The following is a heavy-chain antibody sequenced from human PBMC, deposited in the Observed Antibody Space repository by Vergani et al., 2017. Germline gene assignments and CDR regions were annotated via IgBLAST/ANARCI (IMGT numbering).Heavy chain of an antibody. CDR1: GFIFSDYY. CDR3: GRKQSPASLMDKPIDI. CDR2: ISDGGETK. D-gene: IGHD1/OR15-1a*01. V-gene: IGHV3-11*01. J-gene: IGHJ5*02. Sequence: QVQLVASGGGLVRPGGSLRLSCAASGFIFSDYYMRWIRQTPGKGLEWLAHISDGGETKMYAESLKGRFTVSRDNTKNLLILQMKTLKVDDTATYYCGRKQSPASLMDKPIDIWGQGTLVTVSS.